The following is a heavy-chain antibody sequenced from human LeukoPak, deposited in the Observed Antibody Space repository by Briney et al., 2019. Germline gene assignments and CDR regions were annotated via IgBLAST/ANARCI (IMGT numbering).Heavy chain of an antibody. CDR3: ARGRKYCSSTSSCYAGDFDY. Sequence: GGSLRLSCAASGFTVSNNYMSWVRQAAGKGLEWVSFIYSGDNTYYADSVKGRFTISRDNSRNTLYLQMNTLRAEDTAVYYCARGRKYCSSTSSCYAGDFDYWGQGTLVTVSS. J-gene: IGHJ4*02. CDR1: GFTVSNNY. V-gene: IGHV3-66*01. D-gene: IGHD2-2*01. CDR2: IYSGDNT.